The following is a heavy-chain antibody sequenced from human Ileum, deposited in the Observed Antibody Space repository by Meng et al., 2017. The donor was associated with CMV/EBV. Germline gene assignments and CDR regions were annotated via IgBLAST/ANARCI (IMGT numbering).Heavy chain of an antibody. D-gene: IGHD3-3*01. CDR1: GFNFNDAW. J-gene: IGHJ4*02. CDR3: AWDIANFLNK. CDR2: IKSKGSGGTT. Sequence: VESGGGLVRLGGSLRVSCVGSGFNFNDAWMSWVRQAPRKGLEWIGRIKSKGSGGTTDYVASVKDRFIISRDDSKNTVYLQMNSLEIEDTAVYYCAWDIANFLNKWGQGALVTVSS. V-gene: IGHV3-15*01.